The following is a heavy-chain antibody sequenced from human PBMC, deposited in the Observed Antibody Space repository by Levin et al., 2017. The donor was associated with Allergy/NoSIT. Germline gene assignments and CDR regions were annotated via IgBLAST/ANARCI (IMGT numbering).Heavy chain of an antibody. Sequence: GGSLRLSCSASGFTFSSYIMHWVRQAPGKGLEYVSGVTSNGSSTYYADSVKGRFTISRDNSKNTLYLQMSSLRAEDTAVYYCVKGGQGIRGLITKPFNYWGQGTLVTVSS. D-gene: IGHD3-10*01. CDR1: GFTFSSYI. V-gene: IGHV3-64D*06. J-gene: IGHJ4*02. CDR3: VKGGQGIRGLITKPFNY. CDR2: VTSNGSST.